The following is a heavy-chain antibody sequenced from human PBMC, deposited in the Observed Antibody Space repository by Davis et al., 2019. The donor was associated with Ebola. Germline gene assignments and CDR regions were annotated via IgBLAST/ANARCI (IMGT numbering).Heavy chain of an antibody. V-gene: IGHV3-23*01. D-gene: IGHD3-22*01. CDR3: VKDLGYYYEGSGYYQSAAFDI. Sequence: PGGSLRLSCAASGFTFSSYWMHWVRQAPGKGLEWVSAISGSGAGTYYADSVKGRFSISRDNSNNTLNLQMNSLRPDDTAVYYCVKDLGYYYEGSGYYQSAAFDIWGQGTMVTVSS. CDR2: ISGSGAGT. J-gene: IGHJ3*02. CDR1: GFTFSSYW.